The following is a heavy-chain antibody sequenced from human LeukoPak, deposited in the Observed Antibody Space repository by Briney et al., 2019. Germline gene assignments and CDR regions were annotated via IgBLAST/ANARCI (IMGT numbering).Heavy chain of an antibody. D-gene: IGHD3-9*01. CDR3: ATLVFDSSGYSYFDY. Sequence: PGGSLRHSCAASGFTFSSYAMSWVRQAPGRGLEWLSAISGSADNTYYADSVKGLFTISRDNSKNTLYLQMNSLRAEDTAVYYCATLVFDSSGYSYFDYWGPGTLVTVSS. CDR1: GFTFSSYA. V-gene: IGHV3-23*01. J-gene: IGHJ4*02. CDR2: ISGSADNT.